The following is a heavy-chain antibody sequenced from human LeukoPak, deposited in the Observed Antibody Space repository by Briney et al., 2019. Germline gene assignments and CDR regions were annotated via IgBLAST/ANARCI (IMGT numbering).Heavy chain of an antibody. Sequence: KSSETLSLTCTVSGGSISSGSYYWSWIRQPAGKGLEWIGRIYTSGSTNYNPSLKSRVTISVGTSKNQFSLKLSSVTVADTAVYYCARALRDLQLERRGTRGPYYYYMDVWGKGTTVTVSS. CDR1: GGSISSGSYY. J-gene: IGHJ6*03. CDR3: ARALRDLQLERRGTRGPYYYYMDV. D-gene: IGHD1-1*01. V-gene: IGHV4-61*02. CDR2: IYTSGST.